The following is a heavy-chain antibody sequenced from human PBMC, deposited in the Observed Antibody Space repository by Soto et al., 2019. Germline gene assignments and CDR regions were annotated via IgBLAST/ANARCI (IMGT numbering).Heavy chain of an antibody. V-gene: IGHV3-15*01. J-gene: IGHJ6*02. D-gene: IGHD5-18*01. CDR3: TTLDTAMVESYYYGMDV. CDR2: IKSKTDGGTT. CDR1: GFTFSNAW. Sequence: GGSLRLSCAASGFTFSNAWMSWVRQAPGKGLEWVGRIKSKTDGGTTDYAAPVKGRFTISRDDSKNTLYLQMNSLKTEDTAAYYCTTLDTAMVESYYYGMDVWGQGTTVTVSS.